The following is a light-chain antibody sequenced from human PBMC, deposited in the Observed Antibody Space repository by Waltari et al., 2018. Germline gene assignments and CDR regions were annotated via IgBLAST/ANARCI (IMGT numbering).Light chain of an antibody. Sequence: QSALTQPASVSGSPGQSITISCTGSTSDVGGYNLVSWYRQFPNKAPQLIIYEGTRRPAGVSSRFSASKSGNTAPLTIAGLQAEDEALYFCSSYARSDNSVLFGGGTQLSVL. V-gene: IGLV2-23*01. CDR1: TSDVGGYNL. CDR2: EGT. CDR3: SSYARSDNSVL. J-gene: IGLJ2*01.